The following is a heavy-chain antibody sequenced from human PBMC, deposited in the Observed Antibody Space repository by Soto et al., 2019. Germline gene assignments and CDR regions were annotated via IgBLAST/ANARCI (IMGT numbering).Heavy chain of an antibody. CDR2: ISSSSSNI. Sequence: GGSLRLSCAASGLPFSSYRLNWVGQAPGKGLEWGSYISSSSSNIYYADSVKGRFNIARDNAKNSLYLQMNSLRAEDTAVYYCARHRAVPTTCTFEDFYYYYYMDVWGKGTTVTVSS. CDR1: GLPFSSYR. V-gene: IGHV3-21*05. CDR3: ARHRAVPTTCTFEDFYYYYYMDV. D-gene: IGHD2-8*01. J-gene: IGHJ6*03.